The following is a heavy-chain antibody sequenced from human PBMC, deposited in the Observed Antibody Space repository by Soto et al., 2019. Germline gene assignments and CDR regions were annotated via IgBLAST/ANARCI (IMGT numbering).Heavy chain of an antibody. CDR3: TTVYLDDFWSGYSHNWFDP. CDR2: IKSKTDGGTT. J-gene: IGHJ5*02. D-gene: IGHD3-3*01. Sequence: GGSLRLSCAASGFTFSNAWMSWVRQAPGKGLEWVGRIKSKTDGGTTDYAAPVKGRFTISRDDSKNTLYLQMNSLKTEDTAVYYCTTVYLDDFWSGYSHNWFDPWGQGTLVTVSS. CDR1: GFTFSNAW. V-gene: IGHV3-15*01.